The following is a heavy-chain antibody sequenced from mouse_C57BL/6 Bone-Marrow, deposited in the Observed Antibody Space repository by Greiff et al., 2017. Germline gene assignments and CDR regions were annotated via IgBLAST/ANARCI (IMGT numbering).Heavy chain of an antibody. CDR1: GYTFTTYS. V-gene: IGHV1-47*01. CDR2: FHPSNGDT. J-gene: IGHJ4*01. CDR3: ARELTYYKDY. D-gene: IGHD2-12*01. Sequence: QVQLQQPGAELVKPGASVKMSCKASGYTFTTYSIEWMKQSPGKSLEWIGNFHPSNGDTNYNQKFKGKATLTVEKSSSTAYLQLSRVTSEDSAVYYCARELTYYKDYWGKGTTVTVSS.